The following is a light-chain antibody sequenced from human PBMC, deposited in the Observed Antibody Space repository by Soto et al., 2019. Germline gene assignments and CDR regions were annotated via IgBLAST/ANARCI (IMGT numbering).Light chain of an antibody. Sequence: QSVLTQPPSASGTPGQRVTISCSGSSSNIGSNYVYWYQQLPGTAPKLLIYRNNQRPSGVPDRFSGSKSGTSASLAISGLRSEDEADYYCAAWDDSLSVVVFGPGTKLSVL. CDR2: RNN. J-gene: IGLJ2*01. V-gene: IGLV1-47*01. CDR1: SSNIGSNY. CDR3: AAWDDSLSVVV.